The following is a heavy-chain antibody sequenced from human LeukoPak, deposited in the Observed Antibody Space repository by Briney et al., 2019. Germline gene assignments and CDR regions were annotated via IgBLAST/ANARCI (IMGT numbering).Heavy chain of an antibody. CDR3: ARASRSYSYGYYYYYGMDV. D-gene: IGHD5-18*01. CDR1: GFTVSSNY. Sequence: GGSLRLSCAASGFTVSSNYMSWVRQAPGKGLEWVSVIYSGGSTYYADSVKGRFTISRDNSKNTLYLQMNSLRAEDTAVYYCARASRSYSYGYYYYYGMDVWGQGTTVTVSS. V-gene: IGHV3-66*01. J-gene: IGHJ6*02. CDR2: IYSGGST.